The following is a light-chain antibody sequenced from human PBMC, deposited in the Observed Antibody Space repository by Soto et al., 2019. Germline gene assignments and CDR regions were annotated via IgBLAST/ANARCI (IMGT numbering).Light chain of an antibody. Sequence: DIKMTQSPSTLSASVGDRVTITCRASQSVSSWLAWYQQKPGKVPKVLIYDASSLESGVPSRFSGSGSGTEFTLTISSLQPDDFATYYCQQYNSYSTFGQGTKV. V-gene: IGKV1-5*01. CDR1: QSVSSW. J-gene: IGKJ1*01. CDR3: QQYNSYST. CDR2: DAS.